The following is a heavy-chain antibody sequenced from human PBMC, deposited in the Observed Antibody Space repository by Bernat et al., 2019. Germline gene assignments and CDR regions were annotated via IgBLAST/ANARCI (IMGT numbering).Heavy chain of an antibody. CDR3: ARLFLAYYYDSSGYYPPHYYFDY. D-gene: IGHD3-22*01. V-gene: IGHV4-39*01. CDR1: GGSISSSSYY. Sequence: QLQLQESGPGLVKPSETLSLTCTVSGGSISSSSYYWGWIRQPPGKGLEWIGSIYYSGSTYYNPSLKSRVTISVDTSKNQFSLKLSSVTAADTAVYYCARLFLAYYYDSSGYYPPHYYFDYWGQGTLVTVSS. J-gene: IGHJ4*02. CDR2: IYYSGST.